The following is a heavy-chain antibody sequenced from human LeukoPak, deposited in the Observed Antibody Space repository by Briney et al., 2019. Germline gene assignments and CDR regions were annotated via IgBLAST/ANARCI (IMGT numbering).Heavy chain of an antibody. CDR2: ISNSGSST. CDR3: AKAAYATSADY. D-gene: IGHD1-26*01. J-gene: IGHJ4*02. Sequence: GGSLRLSCAVSGLTFNNYAMSWVRQAPGQGLEWVSGISNSGSSTYYADSVKGRFTISRDNSQNTLYLQMNSLRVEDTAVYYCAKAAYATSADYWGQGTLVTVSS. CDR1: GLTFNNYA. V-gene: IGHV3-23*01.